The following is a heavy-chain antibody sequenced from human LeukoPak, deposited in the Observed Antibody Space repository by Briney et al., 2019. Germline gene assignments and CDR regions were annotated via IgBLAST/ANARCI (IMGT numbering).Heavy chain of an antibody. D-gene: IGHD1-26*01. Sequence: PSETLSLTCTVSGGSISSYYWGWIRQPPGKGLEWIGYIYYSGSTNYNPSLKSRVTISVDTSKNQFSLKLSSVTAADTAVYYCARSVGSERDFDYWGQGTLVTVSS. CDR2: IYYSGST. V-gene: IGHV4-59*01. CDR3: ARSVGSERDFDY. CDR1: GGSISSYY. J-gene: IGHJ4*02.